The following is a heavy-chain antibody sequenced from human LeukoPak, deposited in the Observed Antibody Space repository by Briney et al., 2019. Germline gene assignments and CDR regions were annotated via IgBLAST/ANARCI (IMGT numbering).Heavy chain of an antibody. V-gene: IGHV1-2*02. J-gene: IGHJ6*03. CDR2: INPNSGGT. CDR1: GYTFTGYY. D-gene: IGHD2-8*01. Sequence: GASVKVSCKASGYTFTGYYMHWVRQAPGQGLEWMGWINPNSGGTNYAQKFQGRVTMTRDTSISTAYMELSRLRSDDTAVYYCARGEKPLINYYYMDVWGKGTTVTVSS. CDR3: ARGEKPLINYYYMDV.